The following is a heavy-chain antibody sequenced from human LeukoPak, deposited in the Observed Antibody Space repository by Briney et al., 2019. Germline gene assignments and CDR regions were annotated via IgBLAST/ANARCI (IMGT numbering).Heavy chain of an antibody. D-gene: IGHD6-13*01. J-gene: IGHJ4*02. CDR2: ISAYNGNT. CDR1: GYTFTSYG. Sequence: GASVKVSCKASGYTFTSYGISWVRQAPGQGLEWMGWISAYNGNTNYAQKLQGRVTMTTDTSTSTAYMELRSLRSDDTAVYYCARDSLIGRSMPKHSSSWSGDYWGQGTLVTVSS. CDR3: ARDSLIGRSMPKHSSSWSGDY. V-gene: IGHV1-18*01.